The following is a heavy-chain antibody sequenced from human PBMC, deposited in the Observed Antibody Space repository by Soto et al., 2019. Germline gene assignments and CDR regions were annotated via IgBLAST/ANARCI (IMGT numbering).Heavy chain of an antibody. CDR2: IYYSGST. D-gene: IGHD5-12*01. Sequence: SVTMALRCSVCGWCNNRGYNDWRSLRPPTSMGLEWIGYIYYSGSTYYNPSLNSRVTISVATSKNQFSLQLSPVTPADTPVHYCASTKKKFSGFWRGYFLGLVMDVW. CDR3: ASTKKKFSGFWRGYFLGLVMDV. V-gene: IGHV4-30-4*01. CDR1: GWCNNRGYND. J-gene: IGHJ6*01.